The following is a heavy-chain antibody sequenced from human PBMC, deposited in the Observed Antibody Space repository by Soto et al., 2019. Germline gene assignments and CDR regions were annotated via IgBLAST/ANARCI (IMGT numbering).Heavy chain of an antibody. CDR1: FTSFD. Sequence: QVQLVQSGAEVKKPGASVKVSCAFTSFDINWVRQAAGQGLEWMAWMNPNSGDKHYAQKLQGRVTMTRDNSKFTAYMELNNLRSEDTAVYDCARVSGSSDWQFTYYYMAVWDQGTTVTVSS. J-gene: IGHJ6*02. CDR2: MNPNSGDK. D-gene: IGHD6-19*01. V-gene: IGHV1-8*01. CDR3: ARVSGSSDWQFTYYYMAV.